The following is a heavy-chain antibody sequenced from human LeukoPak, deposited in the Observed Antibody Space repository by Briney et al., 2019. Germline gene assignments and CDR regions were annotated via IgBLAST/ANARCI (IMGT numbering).Heavy chain of an antibody. Sequence: PSQTLSLTCTVSGGSISSGDYYWSWNRQPPGKGLEWIGYIYYSGSTYYNPSLKSRVTISVDTSKNQFSLKLSSVTAADTAVYYCARAAPYTTYYYYGMDVWGQGTTVTVSS. CDR3: ARAAPYTTYYYYGMDV. D-gene: IGHD1-1*01. V-gene: IGHV4-30-4*01. J-gene: IGHJ6*02. CDR1: GGSISSGDYY. CDR2: IYYSGST.